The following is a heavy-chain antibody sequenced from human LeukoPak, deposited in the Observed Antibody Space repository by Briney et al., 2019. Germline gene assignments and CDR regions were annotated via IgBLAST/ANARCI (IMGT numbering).Heavy chain of an antibody. V-gene: IGHV1-2*02. CDR1: GYTFTGYY. CDR3: ARESRDGYNPEYFQH. D-gene: IGHD5-24*01. CDR2: INPNSGGT. J-gene: IGHJ1*01. Sequence: ASVKVSCKASGYTFTGYYMHWVRQAPGQGLEWMGWINPNSGGTNYAQKFQGRVTMTRDTSISTAYVELSRLRSDDTAVYYCARESRDGYNPEYFQHWGQGTLVTVSS.